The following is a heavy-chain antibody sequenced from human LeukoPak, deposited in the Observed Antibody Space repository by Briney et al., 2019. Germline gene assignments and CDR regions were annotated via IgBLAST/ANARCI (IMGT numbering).Heavy chain of an antibody. CDR1: GGSISSYY. V-gene: IGHV4-59*01. Sequence: SETLSPTCTVSGGSISSYYCSWIRQPPGKGLEWIGYIYYSGSTNYNPSLKSRVTISVDTSKNQFSLKLSSVTAADTAVYYCARLSRTVGRDAFDIWGQGTMVTVSS. CDR2: IYYSGST. D-gene: IGHD4-23*01. CDR3: ARLSRTVGRDAFDI. J-gene: IGHJ3*02.